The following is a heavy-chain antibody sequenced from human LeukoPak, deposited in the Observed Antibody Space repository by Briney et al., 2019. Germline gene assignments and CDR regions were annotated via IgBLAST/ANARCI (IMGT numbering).Heavy chain of an antibody. Sequence: PSETLSLTCTVSGGSISSYYWSWIRQPPGKGLEWIGYIYYSGNTNFNPSLKSRVTISVDTSKNQFSLKLSSVTAADTAVYYCARSGSSGWSVEDDYWGQGTLVTVSS. CDR3: ARSGSSGWSVEDDY. CDR1: GGSISSYY. D-gene: IGHD6-19*01. V-gene: IGHV4-59*08. J-gene: IGHJ4*02. CDR2: IYYSGNT.